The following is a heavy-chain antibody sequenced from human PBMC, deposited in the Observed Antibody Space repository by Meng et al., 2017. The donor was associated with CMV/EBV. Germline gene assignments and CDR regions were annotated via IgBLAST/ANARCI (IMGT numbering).Heavy chain of an antibody. V-gene: IGHV1-2*02. CDR2: INPNSGGT. D-gene: IGHD6-13*01. CDR3: ARDPHSSSWYDWFDP. CDR1: GYTFTGYY. J-gene: IGHJ5*02. Sequence: ASVKVSCKASGYTFTGYYMHWVRQAPGQGLEWMGWINPNSGGTNYAQKFQGRVTMTRDTSISTAYMELSRLRSEDTAVYYCARDPHSSSWYDWFDPWGQGTLVTVSS.